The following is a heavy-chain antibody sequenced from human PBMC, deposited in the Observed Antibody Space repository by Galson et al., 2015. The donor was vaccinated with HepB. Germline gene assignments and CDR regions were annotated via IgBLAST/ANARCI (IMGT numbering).Heavy chain of an antibody. D-gene: IGHD2-21*02. CDR2: IKYDGSEK. CDR1: GFTYSNYW. V-gene: IGHV3-7*03. CDR3: ARGWDIEVTANFDY. Sequence: SLRLSCAVSGFTYSNYWMSWVRQAPGRGLEWVANIKYDGSEKYYVRSVEGQFTVSRDNAQNSLYLHMSSLRAEDTAVYYCARGWDIEVTANFDYWGQGALVTVSS. J-gene: IGHJ4*02.